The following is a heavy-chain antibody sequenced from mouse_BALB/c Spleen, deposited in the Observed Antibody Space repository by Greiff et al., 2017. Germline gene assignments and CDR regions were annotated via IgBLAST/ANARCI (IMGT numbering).Heavy chain of an antibody. CDR2: IYYSGTI. V-gene: IGHV3-5*02. CDR3: AREGDGNSHAMDC. D-gene: IGHD2-1*01. Sequence: VQLQQSGPGLVKPSQSVSLTCTVSGISITTGNYRWSWIRQFPGNKLEWIGYIYYSGTITYNPSLTSRTTITCDTSKNQFFLEMNSLTAEDTATYYCAREGDGNSHAMDCWGQGTSVTVSS. CDR1: GISITTGNYR. J-gene: IGHJ4*01.